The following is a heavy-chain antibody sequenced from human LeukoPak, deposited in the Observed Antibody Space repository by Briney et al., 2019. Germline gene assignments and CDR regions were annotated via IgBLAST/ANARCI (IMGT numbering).Heavy chain of an antibody. V-gene: IGHV3-23*01. CDR2: ISGSGGST. J-gene: IGHJ5*02. D-gene: IGHD3-22*01. CDR3: AKGGFTDYYDSS. CDR1: GFTVSSNY. Sequence: PGGSLRLSCAASGFTVSSNYMSWVRQAPGKGLEWVSAISGSGGSTYYADSVKGRFTISRDNSKNTLYLQMNSLRAEDTAVYYCAKGGFTDYYDSSWGQGTLVTVSS.